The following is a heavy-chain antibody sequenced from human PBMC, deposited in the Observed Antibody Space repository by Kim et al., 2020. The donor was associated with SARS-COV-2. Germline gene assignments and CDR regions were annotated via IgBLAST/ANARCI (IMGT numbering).Heavy chain of an antibody. CDR3: GTVFGY. CDR2: ITHDGGRT. J-gene: IGHJ4*02. V-gene: IGHV3-74*01. CDR1: GITFNEEW. Sequence: GGSLRLSCAASGITFNEEWMHWVRQAPGKGLVWVSGITHDGGRTYYADSVKGRFTISRDNAKNMVYLQMNSLSAEDTAVYYCGTVFGYWGQGTLVTVSS.